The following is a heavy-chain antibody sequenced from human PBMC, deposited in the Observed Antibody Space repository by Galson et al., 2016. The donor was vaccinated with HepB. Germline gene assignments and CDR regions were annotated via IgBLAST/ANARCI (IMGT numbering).Heavy chain of an antibody. D-gene: IGHD3-22*01. CDR3: ARGGIQPAYYYEGSGYKNHHYGMDV. CDR1: GGTFNSYA. CDR2: IIPIFGTP. V-gene: IGHV1-69*13. Sequence: SVKASCKVSGGTFNSYAVSWVRQAPGRGLEWMGGIIPIFGTPNYAQKFQGRITITADVSMTTAYMQMNSLTSEDTAVYYCARGGIQPAYYYEGSGYKNHHYGMDVWGQGTSVTVSS. J-gene: IGHJ6*02.